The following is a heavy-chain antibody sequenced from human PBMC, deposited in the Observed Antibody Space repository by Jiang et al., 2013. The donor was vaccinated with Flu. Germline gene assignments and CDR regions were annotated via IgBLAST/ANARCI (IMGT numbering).Heavy chain of an antibody. V-gene: IGHV4-39*01. J-gene: IGHJ4*02. CDR3: ARQTLGSHIVYYFDY. Sequence: GPGLVKPSETLSLTCTVSGGSISSSSYYWGWIRQPPGKGLEWIGSIYYSGSTYYNPSLKSRVTISVDTSKNQFSLKLSSVTAADTAVYYCARQTLGSHIVYYFDYWGQGTLVTVSS. CDR2: IYYSGST. D-gene: IGHD5/OR15-5a*01. CDR1: GGSISSSSYY.